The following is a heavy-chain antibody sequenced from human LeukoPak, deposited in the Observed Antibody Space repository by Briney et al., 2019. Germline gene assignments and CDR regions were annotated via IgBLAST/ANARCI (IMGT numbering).Heavy chain of an antibody. CDR2: MYYSGTT. J-gene: IGHJ4*02. Sequence: SEALSLTCTVSGDSITSYYRSWIRQSPGKGLEWIGFMYYSGTTNYNPSLKSRVTIPVDTSNNHFSLKLNSVTAADTSVYYCARAPAISDYSSTWPPHFDSWGQGSLVTVSS. CDR3: ARAPAISDYSSTWPPHFDS. D-gene: IGHD6-13*01. V-gene: IGHV4-59*01. CDR1: GDSITSYY.